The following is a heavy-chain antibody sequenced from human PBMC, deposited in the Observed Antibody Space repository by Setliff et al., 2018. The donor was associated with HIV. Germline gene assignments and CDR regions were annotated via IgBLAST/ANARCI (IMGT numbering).Heavy chain of an antibody. J-gene: IGHJ6*03. D-gene: IGHD3-10*02. CDR3: ARIVRPSYYYYYYMDV. CDR1: GGTFSSYA. Sequence: EASVKVSCKASGGTFSSYAISWVRQAPGQGLEWMGGIIPIFNTANYAQKFQGRVTITADESTSTAYMELSSLRSEDTAVYYCARIVRPSYYYYYYMDVWGKGTTVTVSS. CDR2: IIPIFNTA. V-gene: IGHV1-69*13.